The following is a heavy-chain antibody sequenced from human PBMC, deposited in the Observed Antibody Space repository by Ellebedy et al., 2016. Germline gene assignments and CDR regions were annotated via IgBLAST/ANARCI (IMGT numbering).Heavy chain of an antibody. CDR3: ARDRRGVGATPEAFNSDN. Sequence: SETLSLTCTVSGDSMSSYYWSWIRQPAGKGLEWIGRIYFSGSTNYNPSLKSRVTMSVDTSKNQFSLKLSSVTAADTAVYYCARDRRGVGATPEAFNSDNWGQGTLVTVSS. D-gene: IGHD1-26*01. V-gene: IGHV4-4*07. CDR1: GDSMSSYY. CDR2: IYFSGST. J-gene: IGHJ4*02.